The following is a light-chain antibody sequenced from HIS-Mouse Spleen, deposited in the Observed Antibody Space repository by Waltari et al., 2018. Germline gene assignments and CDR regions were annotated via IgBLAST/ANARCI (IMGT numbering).Light chain of an antibody. Sequence: QSALPQPASVSGSPGQSITISRTGTSSDVGGYNYVSWYQQHPGKAPKLMIYDVSNRPSGVSNRFSGSKSGNTASLTISGLQAEDEADYYCSSYTSSSTVVFGGGTKLTVL. CDR2: DVS. CDR3: SSYTSSSTVV. V-gene: IGLV2-14*03. J-gene: IGLJ2*01. CDR1: SSDVGGYNY.